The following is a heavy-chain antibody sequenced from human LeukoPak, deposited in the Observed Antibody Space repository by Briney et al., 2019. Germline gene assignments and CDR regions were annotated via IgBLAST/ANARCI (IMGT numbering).Heavy chain of an antibody. CDR2: INHGGDT. Sequence: PSETLSLTCAVYGGSFSGYYWNWIRHPPGKGLEWIGEINHGGDTNYNPSLKSRVTISVDTSKNQFSLKLSSVTAADTAVYYCAITGRGGSYFNYYYYYGMDVWGQGTTVTVSS. D-gene: IGHD1-26*01. CDR1: GGSFSGYY. CDR3: AITGRGGSYFNYYYYYGMDV. J-gene: IGHJ6*02. V-gene: IGHV4-34*01.